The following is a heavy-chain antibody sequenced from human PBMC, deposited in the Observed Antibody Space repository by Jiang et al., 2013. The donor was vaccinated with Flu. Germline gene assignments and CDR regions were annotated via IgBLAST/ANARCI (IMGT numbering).Heavy chain of an antibody. CDR1: GYSISSGYY. V-gene: IGHV4-38-2*02. Sequence: LLKPSETLSLTCTVSGYSISSGYYWGWIRQPPGKGLEWIGSIYHSGSTYYNPSLKSRVTISVDTSKNQFSLKLSSVTAADTAVYYCASHVVVRFFLPGWFDPWGQGTLVTVSS. D-gene: IGHD3-3*01. J-gene: IGHJ5*02. CDR3: ASHVVVRFFLPGWFDP. CDR2: IYHSGST.